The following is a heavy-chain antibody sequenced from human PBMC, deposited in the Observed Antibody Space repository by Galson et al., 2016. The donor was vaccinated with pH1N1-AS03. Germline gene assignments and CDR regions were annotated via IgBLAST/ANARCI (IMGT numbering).Heavy chain of an antibody. CDR1: GYTLTAYY. CDR2: INPKTEAT. J-gene: IGHJ4*02. V-gene: IGHV1-2*06. CDR3: ARAGIVETVLSRCGSDCYSTDY. D-gene: IGHD2-21*02. Sequence: SVKVSCKVSGYTLTAYYIHWVRQAPGQGLEWMGLINPKTEATYSAQKFQGRVTMTRDTSVSTAYMELTRLTSDDTAVYYCARAGIVETVLSRCGSDCYSTDYWGQGTLVTVS.